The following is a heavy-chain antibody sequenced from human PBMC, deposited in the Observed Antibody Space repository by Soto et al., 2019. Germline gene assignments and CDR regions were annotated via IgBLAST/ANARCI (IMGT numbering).Heavy chain of an antibody. J-gene: IGHJ4*02. CDR1: GFTFSSYW. D-gene: IGHD3-3*01. V-gene: IGHV3-7*01. Sequence: EVQLVESGGGLVQPGGSLRHSCAASGFTFSSYWINWVRQTPGKGLEWVANIKGDGSEKYYVDSLKGRFTISRDNAKNSLYLHMNSLRAEDTAVYYCVRGTMAPGLDHWGQGTLVTVSS. CDR2: IKGDGSEK. CDR3: VRGTMAPGLDH.